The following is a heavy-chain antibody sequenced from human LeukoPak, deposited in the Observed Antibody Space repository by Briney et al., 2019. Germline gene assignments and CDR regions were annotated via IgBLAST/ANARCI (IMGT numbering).Heavy chain of an antibody. CDR1: GFTFSSYG. CDR2: ISYDGSNK. CDR3: AKGLSSGYYYSMGAYFDY. Sequence: PGRSLRLSCAASGFTFSSYGMHWVRQAPGKGLEWVAVISYDGSNKYYADSVKGRFTISRDNSKNTLYLQMNSLRAEDTAVYYCAKGLSSGYYYSMGAYFDYWGQGTLVTVSS. D-gene: IGHD3-22*01. J-gene: IGHJ4*02. V-gene: IGHV3-30*18.